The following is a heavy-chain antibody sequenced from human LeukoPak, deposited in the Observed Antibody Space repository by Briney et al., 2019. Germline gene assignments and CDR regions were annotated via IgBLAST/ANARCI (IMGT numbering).Heavy chain of an antibody. Sequence: SGTLSLTCTVSGGSVSSGSYHWSWIRQPPGTGLEWIGYIYYSGSTNYNPSLKSRVTISVDTSKNQFSLKLSSVTAADTAVYYCARENPPYYYYGMDVWGQGTTVTVSS. CDR3: ARENPPYYYYGMDV. J-gene: IGHJ6*02. V-gene: IGHV4-61*01. CDR1: GGSVSSGSYH. CDR2: IYYSGST.